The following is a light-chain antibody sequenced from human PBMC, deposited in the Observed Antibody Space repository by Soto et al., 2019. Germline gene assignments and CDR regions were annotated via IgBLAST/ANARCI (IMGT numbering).Light chain of an antibody. CDR2: KAS. CDR1: QSISSW. V-gene: IGKV1-5*03. J-gene: IGKJ1*01. CDR3: QQYTSFPT. Sequence: DIQMTQSPSTLSASVGYRVTITCRASQSISSWLAWYQQKPGKAPKLLIYKASSLESGVPSRFSGSGSGTEFTLTISSLQPDDFATYYCQQYTSFPTFGQGTKVEIK.